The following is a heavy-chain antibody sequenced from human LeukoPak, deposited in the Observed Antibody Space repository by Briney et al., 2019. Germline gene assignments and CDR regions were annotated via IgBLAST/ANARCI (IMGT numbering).Heavy chain of an antibody. V-gene: IGHV3-30*02. D-gene: IGHD1-26*01. CDR3: ARDGEIVGATPLDYYYGMDV. CDR1: GFTLSSYG. Sequence: GGSLRLSCAASGFTLSSYGMHWVRQAPGKGLEWVAFIRYDGSNKYYADSVKGRFTISRDNSKNTLYLQMNSLRAEDTAVYYCARDGEIVGATPLDYYYGMDVWGQGTTVTVSS. CDR2: IRYDGSNK. J-gene: IGHJ6*02.